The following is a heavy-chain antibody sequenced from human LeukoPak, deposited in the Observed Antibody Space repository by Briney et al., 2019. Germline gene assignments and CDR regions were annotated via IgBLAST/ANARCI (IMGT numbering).Heavy chain of an antibody. J-gene: IGHJ4*02. CDR3: ARDRGIAAAGMIY. CDR2: IWYDGSNK. Sequence: PGGSLRLSCAASGFTFSSYGMHWVRQAPGKGLEWVAVIWYDGSNKYYADSVKGRFTISRDNSKNTLYLQMNSLRAEDTAVYYCARDRGIAAAGMIYWGQGTLVTVSS. CDR1: GFTFSSYG. V-gene: IGHV3-33*01. D-gene: IGHD6-13*01.